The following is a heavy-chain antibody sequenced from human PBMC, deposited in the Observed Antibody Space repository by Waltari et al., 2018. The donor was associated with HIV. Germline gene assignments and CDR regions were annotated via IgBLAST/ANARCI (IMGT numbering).Heavy chain of an antibody. CDR2: IHAGNGNT. CDR3: AGPGYSSSWYDY. Sequence: QVQLVQSGAEGKKPGASVRVPCTASGNTFHSFAWNWFGQAPGQRLEWMGWIHAGNGNTKYSQKFQGRVTITRDTSASTAYMELSSLRSEDTAVYYCAGPGYSSSWYDYWGQGTLVTVSS. J-gene: IGHJ4*02. D-gene: IGHD6-13*01. CDR1: GNTFHSFA. V-gene: IGHV1-3*01.